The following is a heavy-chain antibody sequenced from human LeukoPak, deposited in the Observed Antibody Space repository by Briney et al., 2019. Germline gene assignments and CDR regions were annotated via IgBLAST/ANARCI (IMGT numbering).Heavy chain of an antibody. CDR2: IIPIFGTA. J-gene: IGHJ6*02. Sequence: SVRVSCTASVGTLSSYAISCVRQAPGQGVEWRGRIIPIFGTANYAQKFQGRVTITADKSTSTAYMELSSLRSEDTAVYYCARRIAVAGTGYYYYGMDVWGQGTTVTVSS. D-gene: IGHD6-19*01. CDR1: VGTLSSYA. V-gene: IGHV1-69*06. CDR3: ARRIAVAGTGYYYYGMDV.